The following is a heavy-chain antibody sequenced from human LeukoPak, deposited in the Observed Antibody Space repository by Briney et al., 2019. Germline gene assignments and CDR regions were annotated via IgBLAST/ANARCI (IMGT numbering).Heavy chain of an antibody. CDR3: ARGWLAETMVVTPYNY. J-gene: IGHJ4*02. V-gene: IGHV1-69*13. Sequence: SVKVSCKASGGTFSSYAINWVRQAPGQGLEWMGGIIPIFGTANYAQKFQGRVTITADESTSTAYMVLSSLRSEDTAVYYCARGWLAETMVVTPYNYWGQGTLVTVSS. CDR2: IIPIFGTA. D-gene: IGHD4-23*01. CDR1: GGTFSSYA.